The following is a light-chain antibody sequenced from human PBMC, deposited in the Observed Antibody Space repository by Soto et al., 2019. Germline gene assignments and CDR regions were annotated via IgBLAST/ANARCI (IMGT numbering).Light chain of an antibody. CDR2: KAS. J-gene: IGKJ4*01. CDR1: QSISSW. Sequence: DTQMTQSPSTLSASVGDRVTITCRASQSISSWLAWYQQKQGKAPKLLIYKASTLQSRVPSSVSGRGSGTEFTLTISSPQPDDFATYYCQQYDCYQLTCGGGTKVEIK. V-gene: IGKV1-5*03. CDR3: QQYDCYQLT.